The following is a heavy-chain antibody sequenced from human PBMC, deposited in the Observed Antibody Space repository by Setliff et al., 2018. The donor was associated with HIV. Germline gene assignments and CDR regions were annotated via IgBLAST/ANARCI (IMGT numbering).Heavy chain of an antibody. Sequence: PGGSLRLSCAASGFTFSSYGMHWVRQAPGKGLEWVAGMSYDESDENYADSVKGRFTISRDNSKNTVYLQMNSLRAEDTAEYYCAKELAASGLGYFDSWGRGILVTVSS. CDR2: MSYDESDE. J-gene: IGHJ4*02. CDR1: GFTFSSYG. D-gene: IGHD3-22*01. CDR3: AKELAASGLGYFDS. V-gene: IGHV3-30*18.